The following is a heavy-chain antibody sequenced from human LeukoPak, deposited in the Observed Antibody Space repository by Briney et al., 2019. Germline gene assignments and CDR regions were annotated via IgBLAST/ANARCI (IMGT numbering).Heavy chain of an antibody. J-gene: IGHJ4*02. CDR3: ARGGSSWPIPPHWFDY. V-gene: IGHV4-61*02. D-gene: IGHD6-13*01. Sequence: SETLSLTCTVSGDSITTGNYYWSWVRQLAGKGLEWIGRVYTSGATNSNPSLKNRVSISIDPSKNQFSLDLDSVTAADTAVYYCARGGSSWPIPPHWFDYWGPGVLVTVSS. CDR1: GDSITTGNYY. CDR2: VYTSGAT.